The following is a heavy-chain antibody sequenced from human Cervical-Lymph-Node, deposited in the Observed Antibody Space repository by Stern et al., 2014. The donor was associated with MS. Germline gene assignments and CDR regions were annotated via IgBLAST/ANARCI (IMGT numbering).Heavy chain of an antibody. CDR3: AREVAGHRLGMMDV. CDR1: GNTFTRYY. CDR2: INPSAGST. V-gene: IGHV1-46*01. J-gene: IGHJ6*02. D-gene: IGHD6-19*01. Sequence: QVQLMQSGAEVKKPGASVKVSCKASGNTFTRYYIHWVRQAPGQGLEWMGIINPSAGSTSYAQKFQGRVTMTRDTSTSTVYMELSSLRSEDTAVYYCAREVAGHRLGMMDVWGQGTTVTVSS.